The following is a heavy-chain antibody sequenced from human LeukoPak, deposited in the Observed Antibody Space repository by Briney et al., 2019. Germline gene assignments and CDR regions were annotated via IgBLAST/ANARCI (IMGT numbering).Heavy chain of an antibody. CDR3: ARGTKLAILTGSNNWFDP. J-gene: IGHJ5*02. CDR2: MNPNSGNT. D-gene: IGHD3-9*01. CDR1: GYTFTSYD. V-gene: IGHV1-8*01. Sequence: ASVKVSCXASGYTFTSYDINWVRQATGQGLEWMGWMNPNSGNTGYAQKFQGRVTMTRNTSISTAYMELSSLRSEDTAVYYCARGTKLAILTGSNNWFDPWGQGTLVTVSS.